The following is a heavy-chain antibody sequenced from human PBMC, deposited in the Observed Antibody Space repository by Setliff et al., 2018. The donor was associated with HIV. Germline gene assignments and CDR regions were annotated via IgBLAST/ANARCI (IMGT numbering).Heavy chain of an antibody. J-gene: IGHJ5*02. CDR1: GYNFENYA. CDR3: ARALYGDYGGDLNWLDP. V-gene: IGHV7-4-1*02. CDR2: INTNSGSP. D-gene: IGHD4-17*01. Sequence: GASVKVSCKTSGYNFENYAINWVRQAPGQGHEWMGWINTNSGSPTYAQAFTGRFLFSVDTVVATAYLQINNLKTEDTAVYYCARALYGDYGGDLNWLDPWGQGTRVTVSS.